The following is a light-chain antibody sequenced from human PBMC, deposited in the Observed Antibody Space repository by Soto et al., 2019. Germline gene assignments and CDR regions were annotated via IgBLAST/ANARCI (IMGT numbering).Light chain of an antibody. CDR2: AAS. J-gene: IGKJ4*01. CDR1: QNISTW. CDR3: QQANALPL. V-gene: IGKV1D-12*01. Sequence: DIQMTQSPSSVSASVGDRVTITCRASQNISTWFAWYQQKPRKAPKLLIYAASSLQSGVPSRFSGSGSGTDFSLTISSLQPEDIATYYCQQANALPLFGGGTEVEIK.